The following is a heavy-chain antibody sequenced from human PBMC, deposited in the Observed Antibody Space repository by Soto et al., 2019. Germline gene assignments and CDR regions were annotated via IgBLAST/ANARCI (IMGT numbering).Heavy chain of an antibody. J-gene: IGHJ4*02. V-gene: IGHV4-39*01. D-gene: IGHD3-22*01. CDR3: ARHYYPADSSGYFDS. Sequence: SETLSLTCTVSGGSISSISYYWGWIRQPPGKGLEWIGAIYYSGSSYYNPSLKSRVTISVDTSKNQFSLNLTSVTAADTAVYFCARHYYPADSSGYFDSWGQGTLVTVSS. CDR1: GGSISSISYY. CDR2: IYYSGSS.